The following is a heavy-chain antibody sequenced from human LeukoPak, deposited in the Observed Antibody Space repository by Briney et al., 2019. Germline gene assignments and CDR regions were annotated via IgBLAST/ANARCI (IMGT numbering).Heavy chain of an antibody. V-gene: IGHV3-48*04. CDR3: ARAGSGRSPDWFDP. D-gene: IGHD1-26*01. CDR1: GFAFSSYW. Sequence: GGSLRLSCEASGFAFSSYWMHWVRQAPGKGLEWVSYISSSGSTIYYADSVKGRFTISRDNAKNSLYLQMNSLRAEDTAVYYCARAGSGRSPDWFDPWGQGTLVTVSS. J-gene: IGHJ5*02. CDR2: ISSSGSTI.